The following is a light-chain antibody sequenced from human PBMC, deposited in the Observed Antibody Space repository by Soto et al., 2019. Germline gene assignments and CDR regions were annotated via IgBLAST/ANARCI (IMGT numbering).Light chain of an antibody. J-gene: IGLJ3*02. V-gene: IGLV2-14*03. Sequence: QSALTQPASVSGSPGQSITISCTGTSSDVGSYNYVSWYQQHPGKVPKLMIYDVTNRPSGVSNRFSGSKSGNTASLTISGLQAEDEADCYCTSFTSIGTVVFGGGTKLTVL. CDR2: DVT. CDR3: TSFTSIGTVV. CDR1: SSDVGSYNY.